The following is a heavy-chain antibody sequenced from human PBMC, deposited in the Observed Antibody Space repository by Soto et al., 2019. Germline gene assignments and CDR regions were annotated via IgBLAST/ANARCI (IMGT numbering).Heavy chain of an antibody. CDR1: GGSISSYY. Sequence: SETLSLTCTVSGGSISSYYWSWIRQPPGKGLEWIGYIYYSGSTNYNPSLKSRVTISVDTSKNQFSLKLSSVTAADTAVYYFARHFRSEGSSSSGYYFDYWGQGTLVTVSS. J-gene: IGHJ4*02. CDR3: ARHFRSEGSSSSGYYFDY. D-gene: IGHD6-6*01. V-gene: IGHV4-59*08. CDR2: IYYSGST.